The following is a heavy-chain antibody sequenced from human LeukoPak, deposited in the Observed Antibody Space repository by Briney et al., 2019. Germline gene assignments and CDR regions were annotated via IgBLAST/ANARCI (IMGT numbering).Heavy chain of an antibody. Sequence: GRSLRLSCAASGFTFSSYAMHWVRQAPGKGLEWVAFIRYDGIHEFYADSVKGRFTISRDNSKNTLFLQMNSLRVEDAAVYYCAKDRQDYGAFWGQGALVTVSS. V-gene: IGHV3-30*02. J-gene: IGHJ4*02. CDR3: AKDRQDYGAF. D-gene: IGHD4/OR15-4a*01. CDR2: IRYDGIHE. CDR1: GFTFSSYA.